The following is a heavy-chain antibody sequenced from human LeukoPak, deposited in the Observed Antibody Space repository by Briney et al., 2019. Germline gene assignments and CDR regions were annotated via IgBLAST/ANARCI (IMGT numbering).Heavy chain of an antibody. V-gene: IGHV3-9*01. D-gene: IGHD6-13*01. CDR2: ISWNSGSI. CDR3: AKGNSSSWYCNFDY. CDR1: GFTFDDYA. J-gene: IGHJ4*02. Sequence: PGGSLRLSCAASGFTFDDYAMPWVRQAPGKGLEWVSGISWNSGSIGYADSVKGRFTISRDNAKNSLYLQMNSLRAEDTALYYCAKGNSSSWYCNFDYWGQGTLVTVSS.